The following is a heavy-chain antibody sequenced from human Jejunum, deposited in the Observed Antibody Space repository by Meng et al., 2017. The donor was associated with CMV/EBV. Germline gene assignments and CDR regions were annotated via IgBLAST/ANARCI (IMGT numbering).Heavy chain of an antibody. CDR1: GYTFTDYY. J-gene: IGHJ2*01. CDR3: ALGLYTTSWFFDL. CDR2: VDPEDGET. D-gene: IGHD1-14*01. Sequence: CKFSGYTFTDYYIHWVQQAPGTELEWMGLVDPEDGETIYAEKSQGRVTISADTSTDTIYMELSSLRSEDTAVYFCALGLYTTSWFFDLWGRGTLVTVSS. V-gene: IGHV1-69-2*01.